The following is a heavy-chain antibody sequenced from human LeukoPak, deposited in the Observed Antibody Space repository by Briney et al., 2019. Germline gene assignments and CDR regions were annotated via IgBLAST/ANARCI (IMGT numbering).Heavy chain of an antibody. J-gene: IGHJ5*02. CDR1: GFTFSSYA. CDR2: ISGSGGST. Sequence: GGSLRLSCAASGFTFSSYAMSWVRQAPGKGLEWVSAISGSGGSTYYADSVKGRFTISRDNSKNTLYLQMNSLRAEDTAVYYCAKELLVVVVARWFDPWSQGTLVTVSS. D-gene: IGHD2-15*01. V-gene: IGHV3-23*01. CDR3: AKELLVVVVARWFDP.